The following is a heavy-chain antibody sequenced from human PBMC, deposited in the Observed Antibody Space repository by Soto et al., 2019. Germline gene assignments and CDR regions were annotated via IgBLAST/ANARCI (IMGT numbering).Heavy chain of an antibody. J-gene: IGHJ4*02. Sequence: QVQLVESGGGLVKPGGSMRLSCAASGFTFSDYYLSWIRQAPGKGLEWISDISSRGSTTHYADSVEGRFTLSRDNAKNSLYLQMNSLRAEDTAVYYCARGQYYFDYWGQGTLVTVSS. CDR1: GFTFSDYY. CDR3: ARGQYYFDY. V-gene: IGHV3-11*01. CDR2: ISSRGSTT.